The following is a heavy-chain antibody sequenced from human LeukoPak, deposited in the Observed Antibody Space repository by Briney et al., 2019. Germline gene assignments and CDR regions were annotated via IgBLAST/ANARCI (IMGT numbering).Heavy chain of an antibody. D-gene: IGHD3-10*01. CDR3: AARRGYFYYMDV. Sequence: GGSLRLSCAGSGFTLSSYAMSWVRQTPGKGLEWVSAISGSGGSTYYADSVKGRFTISRDTSKNTLNLQMNSLRAEDTAVYYCAARRGYFYYMDVWGKGTTVTVSS. CDR2: ISGSGGST. CDR1: GFTLSSYA. J-gene: IGHJ6*03. V-gene: IGHV3-23*01.